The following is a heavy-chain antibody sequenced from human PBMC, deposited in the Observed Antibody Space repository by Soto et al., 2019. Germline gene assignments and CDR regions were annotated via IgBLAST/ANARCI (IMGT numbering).Heavy chain of an antibody. CDR2: VYYTGST. J-gene: IGHJ4*02. V-gene: IGHV4-59*11. CDR3: ARANWYSEY. Sequence: QVHLQESGPGLVKPSETLSLTCYVSGGSINNLYWSWIRQPPGKGLEWIGYVYYTGSTNYNPSLKSRVTMSVDTSKNQFSLNLTSLTATDTAIYYCARANWYSEYWGQGTLVTVSS. CDR1: GGSINNLY. D-gene: IGHD7-27*01.